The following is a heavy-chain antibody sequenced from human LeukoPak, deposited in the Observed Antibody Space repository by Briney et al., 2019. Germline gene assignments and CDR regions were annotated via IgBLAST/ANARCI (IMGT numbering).Heavy chain of an antibody. V-gene: IGHV3-66*01. Sequence: QPGRSLRLSCTASGFSFGDYAMSWVRQAPGKGLEWVSVIYRAGRTYFADSVKGRFTISRDNSKNTLYLQMNSLRADDTAVYYCARDIVTMVRGVTTPYFYYGMDVWGQGTMVTVSS. J-gene: IGHJ6*02. D-gene: IGHD3-10*01. CDR2: IYRAGRT. CDR3: ARDIVTMVRGVTTPYFYYGMDV. CDR1: GFSFGDYA.